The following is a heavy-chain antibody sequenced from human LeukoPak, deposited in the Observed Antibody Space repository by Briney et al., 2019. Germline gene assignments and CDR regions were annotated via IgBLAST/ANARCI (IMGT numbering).Heavy chain of an antibody. CDR3: ARGTVDTYVDI. Sequence: RPSETLSLTCNVSGGSISSYYWSWFRQPPGKGLEWIGYIYYSGSTNYNPSLKSRVTISVDTSKNQFSLKLSSVTAADAAVYYCARGTVDTYVDIWGQGTMVTVSS. D-gene: IGHD1-1*01. V-gene: IGHV4-59*01. CDR1: GGSISSYY. J-gene: IGHJ3*02. CDR2: IYYSGST.